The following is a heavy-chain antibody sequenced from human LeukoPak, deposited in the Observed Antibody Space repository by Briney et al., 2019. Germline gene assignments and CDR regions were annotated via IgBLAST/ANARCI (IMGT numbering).Heavy chain of an antibody. CDR2: IYFNGNT. CDR3: ARDSTGSMDV. CDR1: GDSISSSNFY. V-gene: IGHV4-31*03. Sequence: NPSETLSLTCTVSGDSISSSNFYWNWIRQHPHPVKGLEWIESIYFNGNTLYNPSLKSRLTISIDTSMNQFSLKLSSLTAADTARYYCARDSTGSMDVWGQGTTVTVSS. J-gene: IGHJ6*02.